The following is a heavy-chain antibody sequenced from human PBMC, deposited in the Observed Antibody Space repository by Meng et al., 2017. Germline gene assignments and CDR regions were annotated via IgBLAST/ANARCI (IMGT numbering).Heavy chain of an antibody. CDR3: ARGYYDSSGYLGC. J-gene: IGHJ4*02. CDR2: IIPIFGTA. V-gene: IGHV1-69*05. Sequence: SVKVSCKASGYTFTSYGIGWVRQAPGQGLEWMGGIIPIFGTANYAQKFQGRVTITTDESTSTAYMELSSLRSEDTAVYYCARGYYDSSGYLGCWGQGTLVTVSS. D-gene: IGHD3-22*01. CDR1: GYTFTSYG.